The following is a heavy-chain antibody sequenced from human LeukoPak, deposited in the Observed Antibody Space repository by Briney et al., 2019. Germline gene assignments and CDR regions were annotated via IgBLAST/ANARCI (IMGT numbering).Heavy chain of an antibody. V-gene: IGHV3-48*03. J-gene: IGHJ4*02. CDR1: GFTFSSYE. CDR2: ISDSGTTI. CDR3: AQHASYFYDSTGYHFDY. Sequence: PGGSLRLSCAASGFTFSSYEMNWVRQAPGKGLEWISYISDSGTTINNADSVKGRFTISRDNAKNSLYLQMNSLRAEDTAVYYCAQHASYFYDSTGYHFDYWGQGTLVTVSS. D-gene: IGHD3-22*01.